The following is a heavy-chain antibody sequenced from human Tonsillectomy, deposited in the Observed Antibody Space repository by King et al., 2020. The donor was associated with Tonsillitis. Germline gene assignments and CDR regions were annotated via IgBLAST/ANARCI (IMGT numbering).Heavy chain of an antibody. CDR2: ISWNSETT. Sequence: DVQLVESGGGLVQPGRSLRLACVGSGFSFHQYSMHWVRQTPGKGLEWVSGISWNSETTGYADSVKGRFTISRDNAKNSLFLQVNSLRPEDTALYYCTKDMGDYEDYYYYAMDVWGQGTTVTVSS. V-gene: IGHV3-9*01. J-gene: IGHJ6*02. D-gene: IGHD4-17*01. CDR1: GFSFHQYS. CDR3: TKDMGDYEDYYYYAMDV.